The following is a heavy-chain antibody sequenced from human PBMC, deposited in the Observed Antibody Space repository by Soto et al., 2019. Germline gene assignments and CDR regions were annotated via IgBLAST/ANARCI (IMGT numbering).Heavy chain of an antibody. CDR3: ASCPPWYRTGMDV. D-gene: IGHD2-15*01. J-gene: IGHJ6*02. CDR1: GYIFTSYW. V-gene: IGHV5-10-1*01. Sequence: PGESLKISCKGSGYIFTSYWISWVRQMPGKGLEWMGKIDPSDSYTNYSPSFQGHVTISADKSISTAYLQWSSLKASDTAIYYCASCPPWYRTGMDVWGQGTTVTV. CDR2: IDPSDSYT.